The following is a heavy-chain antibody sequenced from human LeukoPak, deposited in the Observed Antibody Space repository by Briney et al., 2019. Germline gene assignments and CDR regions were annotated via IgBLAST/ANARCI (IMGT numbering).Heavy chain of an antibody. CDR2: INGSGVIT. CDR3: AKDSSQGGDYFDS. V-gene: IGHV3-23*01. D-gene: IGHD3-16*01. J-gene: IGHJ4*02. Sequence: GGSLRLSCAASGFTFSSYIMNWVRQAPGKGLEWVSGINGSGVITFYVDSVKGRFTISRDNSKNALYLQMNSLRAEDTAIYYCAKDSSQGGDYFDSWGQGTLVTVSS. CDR1: GFTFSSYI.